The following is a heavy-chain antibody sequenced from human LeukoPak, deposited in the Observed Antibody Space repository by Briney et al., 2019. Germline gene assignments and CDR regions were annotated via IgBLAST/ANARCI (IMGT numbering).Heavy chain of an antibody. CDR1: GFTFSSYA. Sequence: QTGGSLRLSCAASGFTFSSYAMSWVRQAPGKGLEWVSAISGSGGSTYYADSVKGRFTISRDNSKNTLYLQMNSLRAEDTAVYYCAKSSHSNRVYDFWSGAIYGMDVWGQGTTVTVSS. J-gene: IGHJ6*02. CDR2: ISGSGGST. CDR3: AKSSHSNRVYDFWSGAIYGMDV. V-gene: IGHV3-23*01. D-gene: IGHD3-3*01.